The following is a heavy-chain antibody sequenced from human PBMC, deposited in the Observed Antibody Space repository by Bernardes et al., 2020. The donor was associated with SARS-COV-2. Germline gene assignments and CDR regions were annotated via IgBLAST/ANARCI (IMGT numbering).Heavy chain of an antibody. CDR2: IYYSGST. CDR1: GGSISSGDYY. J-gene: IGHJ3*02. D-gene: IGHD3-22*01. Sequence: SETLSLTCTVSGGSISSGDYYWSWIRQPPGKGLEWIGYIYYSGSTYYNPSLKSRVTISVDTSKNQFSLKLSSLTAADTAVYYCARVPSLNYYDSSGYYKNAFDIWGQGTMVTVSS. V-gene: IGHV4-30-4*01. CDR3: ARVPSLNYYDSSGYYKNAFDI.